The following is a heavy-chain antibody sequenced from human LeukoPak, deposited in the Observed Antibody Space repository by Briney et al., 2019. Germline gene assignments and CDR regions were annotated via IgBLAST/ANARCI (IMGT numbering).Heavy chain of an antibody. CDR1: GDSISSYY. J-gene: IGHJ4*02. Sequence: SETLSLTCTVSGDSISSYYWSWIRQAAGKGLDWIGRMYSSGSTNYNPSLESRVIMSIDTSKSQVSLTLSSVTAADTAVYYCAKERVGSCSGSRCWYFEYWGQGSLVIVSS. CDR3: AKERVGSCSGSRCWYFEY. CDR2: MYSSGST. D-gene: IGHD2-15*01. V-gene: IGHV4-4*07.